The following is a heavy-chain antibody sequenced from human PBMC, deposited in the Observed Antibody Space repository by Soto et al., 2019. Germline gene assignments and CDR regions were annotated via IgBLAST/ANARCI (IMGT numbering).Heavy chain of an antibody. CDR1: GYTFTSYY. D-gene: IGHD2-2*02. J-gene: IGHJ6*02. V-gene: IGHV1-46*01. CDR2: INPSGGST. CDR3: ARELYCSSTSCYMAVDYYYYGMDV. Sequence: QVQLVQSGAEVKKPGASVKVSCKASGYTFTSYYMHWVRQAPGQGLEWMGIINPSGGSTSYAQKFQGRVTMSRDTSTSTVYMELSSLRSEDTAVYYCARELYCSSTSCYMAVDYYYYGMDVWGQGTTVTVSS.